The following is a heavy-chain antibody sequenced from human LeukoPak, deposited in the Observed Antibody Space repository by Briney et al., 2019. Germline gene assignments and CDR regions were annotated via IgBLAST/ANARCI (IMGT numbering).Heavy chain of an antibody. CDR3: ARVRDDFWSGYDNNWFDP. V-gene: IGHV4-59*01. CDR2: IYYIGST. D-gene: IGHD3-3*01. CDR1: GGSISSYY. Sequence: ASETLSLTCTVSGGSISSYYWSWIRQPPGKGLEWIGYIYYIGSTNYNPSLKSRVTISVDTSKNQFSLKLSSVTAADTAVYYCARVRDDFWSGYDNNWFDPWGQGTLVTVSS. J-gene: IGHJ5*02.